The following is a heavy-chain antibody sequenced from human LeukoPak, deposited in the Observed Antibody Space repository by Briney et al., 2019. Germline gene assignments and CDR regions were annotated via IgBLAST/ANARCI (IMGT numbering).Heavy chain of an antibody. CDR2: ISGSGGST. CDR1: GFTFSSYA. D-gene: IGHD6-19*01. Sequence: PGGSRRLSCAASGFTFSSYAMRWVRQAPGKGLEWVSAISGSGGSTYYADSVKGRFTISRDNSKNTLYLQMNSLRAEDTAVYYCAKDRKWLVDAFDIWGQGTMVTVSS. CDR3: AKDRKWLVDAFDI. V-gene: IGHV3-23*01. J-gene: IGHJ3*02.